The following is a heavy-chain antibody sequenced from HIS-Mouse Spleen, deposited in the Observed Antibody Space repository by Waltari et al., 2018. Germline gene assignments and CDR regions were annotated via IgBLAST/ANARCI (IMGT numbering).Heavy chain of an antibody. CDR2: ISYDGSNK. CDR1: AFPFSSYG. CDR3: AKDKHHAFDY. V-gene: IGHV3-30*18. Sequence: QVQLVESGGGVVQPGRSLRLSGAASAFPFSSYGMHWVRQAPGKGLEWVAVISYDGSNKYYADSVKGRFTISRDNSKNTLYLQMNSLRAEDTAVYYCAKDKHHAFDYWGQGTLVTVSS. J-gene: IGHJ4*02.